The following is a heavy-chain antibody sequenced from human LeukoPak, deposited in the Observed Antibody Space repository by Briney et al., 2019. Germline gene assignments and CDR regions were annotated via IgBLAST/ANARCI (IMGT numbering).Heavy chain of an antibody. Sequence: GASVKVSCKASGYTFTGYYMHWVRQASGQGLEWMGWVNPNSGGTNYAQKFQGRVTMTRDTSISTAYMELSRLRSDDTAVYYCARGLNSGSYGPVKNWFDPWGQGTLVTVSS. V-gene: IGHV1-2*02. CDR2: VNPNSGGT. D-gene: IGHD1-26*01. CDR3: ARGLNSGSYGPVKNWFDP. J-gene: IGHJ5*02. CDR1: GYTFTGYY.